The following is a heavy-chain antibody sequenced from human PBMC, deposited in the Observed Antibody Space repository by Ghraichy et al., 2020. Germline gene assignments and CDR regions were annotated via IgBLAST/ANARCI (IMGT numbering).Heavy chain of an antibody. CDR2: IKQGGSEK. V-gene: IGHV3-7*01. CDR1: TFTFSNYW. CDR3: ARDLDYFWEKINYDAFDM. D-gene: IGHD3-16*01. Sequence: GGSLRLSCVASTFTFSNYWMTWVRQAPGKGLEWVANIKQGGSEKYYLDSVKGRFTISRDNAKNSLYLQMNSLRAEDTAVYYCARDLDYFWEKINYDAFDMWGQGTMVTVSS. J-gene: IGHJ3*02.